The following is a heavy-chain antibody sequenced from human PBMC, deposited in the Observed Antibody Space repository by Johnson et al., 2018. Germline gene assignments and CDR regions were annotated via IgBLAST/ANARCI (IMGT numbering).Heavy chain of an antibody. J-gene: IGHJ5*02. D-gene: IGHD4/OR15-4a*01. CDR2: SKSKRDGGTL. CDR3: VTEGDYGVSNWFDP. V-gene: IGHV3-15*01. CDR1: GVTFSNMW. Sequence: VQLVQSGGGLVNPGGSLRLSCLVSGVTFSNMWFSWVRQAPGKGLEWVCRSKSKRDGGTLDYAAPVNGRFVISRVDVERTLYLQMNSLKTEDTAVYYCVTEGDYGVSNWFDPWGQGTLVTVSS.